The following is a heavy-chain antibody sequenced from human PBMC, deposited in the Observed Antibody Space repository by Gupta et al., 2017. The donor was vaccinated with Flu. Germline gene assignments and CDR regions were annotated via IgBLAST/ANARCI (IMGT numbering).Heavy chain of an antibody. D-gene: IGHD2-2*01. V-gene: IGHV3-30*18. J-gene: IGHJ6*03. CDR2: ISHNGRND. CDR3: TKGAKFSSRIVYFHYYKDV. Sequence: HAHRLGSGRGVVPPGRSLTLTRAASAIVFSDYATHWVRQAPDKGLEWVALISHNGRNDVYADYVMSRFSISRDKAKSTVVLQMNRLRTDDTGVYYCTKGAKFSSRIVYFHYYKDVWGNGTTVTVS. CDR1: AIVFSDYA.